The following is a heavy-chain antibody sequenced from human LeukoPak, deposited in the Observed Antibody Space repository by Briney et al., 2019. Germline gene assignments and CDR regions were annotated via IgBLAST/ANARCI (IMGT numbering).Heavy chain of an antibody. CDR1: GFTFSSYE. J-gene: IGHJ4*02. V-gene: IGHV3-48*03. CDR2: ISGSGGTI. D-gene: IGHD3-10*01. CDR3: ATDLRGFPWAFDF. Sequence: PGGSLRLSCAASGFTFSSYEMAWVRQPPGKGLEWVSYISGSGGTIYYTDSVKGRFTISRDNTKSSLSLQMNSLRANDTAVYYCATDLRGFPWAFDFSGQGILVTVSS.